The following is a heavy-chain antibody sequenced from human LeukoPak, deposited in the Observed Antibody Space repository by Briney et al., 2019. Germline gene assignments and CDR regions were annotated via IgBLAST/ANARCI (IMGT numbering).Heavy chain of an antibody. CDR2: ISDTGNT. J-gene: IGHJ6*03. V-gene: IGHV4-59*01. CDR3: ARGVTMVQGYYYYMDV. Sequence: TSETLSLTCTVTGGSISSYYWSWIRQPPGKGQEWIGYISDTGNTNYNPSLKSRVTMSVDTSKDQFSLKLSSVTAADTAVYSCARGVTMVQGYYYYMDVWGKGTTVIVSS. CDR1: GGSISSYY. D-gene: IGHD3-10*01.